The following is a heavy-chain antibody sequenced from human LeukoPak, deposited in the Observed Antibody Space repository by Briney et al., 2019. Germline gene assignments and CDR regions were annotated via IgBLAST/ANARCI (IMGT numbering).Heavy chain of an antibody. CDR3: ARGRTIFGVVIRYYYYGMDV. V-gene: IGHV4-34*01. D-gene: IGHD3-3*01. CDR2: INHSGST. Sequence: SETLSLTCTVSGGSISSYYWSWIRQPPGKGLEWIGEINHSGSTNYNPSLKSRVAISVDTSKNQFSLKLSSVTAADTAVYYCARGRTIFGVVIRYYYYGMDVWGQGATVTVSS. J-gene: IGHJ6*02. CDR1: GGSISSYY.